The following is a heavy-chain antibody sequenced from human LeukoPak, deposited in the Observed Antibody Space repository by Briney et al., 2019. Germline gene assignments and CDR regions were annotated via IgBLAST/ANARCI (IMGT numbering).Heavy chain of an antibody. CDR2: INPNSGGT. CDR3: ASLGRCYGSGSYYNPFLFD. CDR1: GYTFTGYY. J-gene: IGHJ4*02. Sequence: ASVKVSCKASGYTFTGYYMHWVRQAPGQGLEWMGWINPNSGGTNYAQKFQGRVTMTRDTSISTAYMELSRLRSDDTAVYYCASLGRCYGSGSYYNPFLFDWGQGTLVTVSS. V-gene: IGHV1-2*02. D-gene: IGHD3-10*01.